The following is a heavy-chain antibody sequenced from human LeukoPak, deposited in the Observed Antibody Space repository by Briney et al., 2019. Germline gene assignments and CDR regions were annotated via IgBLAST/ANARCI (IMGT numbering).Heavy chain of an antibody. CDR3: ARDPSSSSAFDY. D-gene: IGHD6-6*01. V-gene: IGHV3-33*01. Sequence: PGRSLRLSCAASGFTFSSYGMHWVRQAPGKGLEWVAVIWYDGSNKYYADSVKGRFTISRDNSKNTLYLQMNSLSAEDTAVYYCARDPSSSSAFDYWGQGTLVTVSS. CDR2: IWYDGSNK. J-gene: IGHJ4*02. CDR1: GFTFSSYG.